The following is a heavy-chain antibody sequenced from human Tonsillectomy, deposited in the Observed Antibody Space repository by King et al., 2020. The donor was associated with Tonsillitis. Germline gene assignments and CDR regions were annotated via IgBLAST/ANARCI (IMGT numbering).Heavy chain of an antibody. CDR2: IYNTGRT. V-gene: IGHV4-59*01. J-gene: IGHJ4*02. CDR3: ARDRRTASY. CDR1: GASISHYY. D-gene: IGHD2-21*02. Sequence: VQLQESGPGLVKPSETLSLTCTVSGASISHYYWSWIRQPPGKGLEWIGDIYNTGRTNYNPALESRVTLSLDTSNNQFSLKLTSVTAADTAVYYCARDRRTASYWGQGALVTVSP.